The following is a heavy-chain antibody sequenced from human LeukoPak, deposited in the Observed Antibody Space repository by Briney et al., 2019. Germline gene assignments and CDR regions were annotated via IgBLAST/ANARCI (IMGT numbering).Heavy chain of an antibody. V-gene: IGHV4-59*08. CDR3: ASIQGAVAPFDY. CDR2: IYYSGST. CDR1: GGSISSYY. D-gene: IGHD6-19*01. Sequence: SETLSLTCTVSGGSISSYYWSWIRQPPGKGLEWIGYIYYSGSTNYNPSLKSRVTISVDTSKNQFSLKQSSVTAADTAVYYCASIQGAVAPFDYWGQGTLVTVSS. J-gene: IGHJ4*02.